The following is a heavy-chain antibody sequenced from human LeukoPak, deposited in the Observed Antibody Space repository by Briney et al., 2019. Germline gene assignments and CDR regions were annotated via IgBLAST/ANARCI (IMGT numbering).Heavy chain of an antibody. J-gene: IGHJ6*03. V-gene: IGHV4-34*01. CDR3: ARGRHDITMIVVVMTSVSYYLDV. CDR2: INPSGST. D-gene: IGHD3-22*01. CDR1: GFTFSSYG. Sequence: GSLRLSCAASGFTFSSYGMHWVRQSPGKGLEWIGDINPSGSTYYNPSLKSRLTISVGTSKNQFSLKLRSVTAADTAVYYCARGRHDITMIVVVMTSVSYYLDVWGKGTTVTVS.